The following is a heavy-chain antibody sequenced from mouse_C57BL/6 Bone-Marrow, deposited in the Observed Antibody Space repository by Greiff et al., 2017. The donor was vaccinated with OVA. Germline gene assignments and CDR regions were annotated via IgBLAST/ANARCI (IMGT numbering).Heavy chain of an antibody. Sequence: EVQRVESEGGLVQPGSSMKLSCTASGFTFSDYYMAWVRQGPEKGLEWIAHINHDGGSNYYVESLKSRFIISGDTAKNNLYLQMSRLKSEDTATYYCARGNYVSAMDYWGQGTSVTVSS. V-gene: IGHV5-16*01. D-gene: IGHD2-1*01. CDR1: GFTFSDYY. CDR3: ARGNYVSAMDY. J-gene: IGHJ4*01. CDR2: INHDGGSN.